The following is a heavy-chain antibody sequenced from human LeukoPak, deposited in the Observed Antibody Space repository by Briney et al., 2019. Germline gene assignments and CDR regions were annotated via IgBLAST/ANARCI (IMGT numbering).Heavy chain of an antibody. J-gene: IGHJ4*02. Sequence: GRSLRLSCAASGFTFSSYGMHWVRQAPGKGLEWVAVIWYDGSNKYYADSVKGRFTTSRDNSKNTLYLQMNSLRAEDTAVYYCARDRDYYGTFYYFDYWGQGTLVTVSS. CDR1: GFTFSSYG. CDR2: IWYDGSNK. V-gene: IGHV3-33*01. CDR3: ARDRDYYGTFYYFDY. D-gene: IGHD3-10*01.